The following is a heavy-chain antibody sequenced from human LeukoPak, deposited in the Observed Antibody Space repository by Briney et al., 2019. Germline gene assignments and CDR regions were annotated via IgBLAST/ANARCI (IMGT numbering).Heavy chain of an antibody. J-gene: IGHJ4*02. Sequence: GASVKVSCKASGYTFTSYDINWVRQATGQGLEWMGWMNPNSGNTGYAQKFQGRVTMTRNTSISTAYMELSSLRAEDTAVYYCARDLDSSGYSFDYWGQGTLVTVSS. D-gene: IGHD3-22*01. V-gene: IGHV1-8*01. CDR3: ARDLDSSGYSFDY. CDR1: GYTFTSYD. CDR2: MNPNSGNT.